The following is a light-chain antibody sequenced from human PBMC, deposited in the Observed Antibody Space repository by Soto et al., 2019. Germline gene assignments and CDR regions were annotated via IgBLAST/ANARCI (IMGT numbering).Light chain of an antibody. CDR2: YTS. CDR3: QQDSNWPLT. J-gene: IGKJ4*01. V-gene: IGKV3-11*01. Sequence: IVLTQSPATLSLSPGERATLSCRASQSLSSYLAWYQQKTGQAPRLLIYYTSNRATAIPARLSGSGCGTAFTIPISTLEPDDFAVYYCQQDSNWPLTFGGGTKVEIK. CDR1: QSLSSY.